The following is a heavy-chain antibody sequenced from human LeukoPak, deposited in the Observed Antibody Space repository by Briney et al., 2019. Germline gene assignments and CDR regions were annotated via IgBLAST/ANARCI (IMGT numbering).Heavy chain of an antibody. V-gene: IGHV3-23*01. Sequence: QAGGSLRLSCAASGFTFSSYEMNWVRQSPGKGLEWVSAISLGGDYSYYADSVKGRFTISRDNSKNTLYLQINGLRAEDTAVYYCAKSYDVLTGYFDFWGQGTLVTVSS. CDR2: ISLGGDYS. CDR3: AKSYDVLTGYFDF. D-gene: IGHD3-9*01. CDR1: GFTFSSYE. J-gene: IGHJ4*02.